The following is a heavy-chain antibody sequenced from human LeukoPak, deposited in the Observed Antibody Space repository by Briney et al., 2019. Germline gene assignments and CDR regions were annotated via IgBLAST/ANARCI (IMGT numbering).Heavy chain of an antibody. CDR2: IIPIFGTA. Sequence: SVKVSCKPSGGTFSSYAISWVRQAPGQGLEWMGGIIPIFGTANYAQKFQGRVTITTDESTSTAYMELSSLRSEDTAVYYCAREGYCSSTSCPADYWGQGTLVTVSS. CDR1: GGTFSSYA. CDR3: AREGYCSSTSCPADY. D-gene: IGHD2-2*01. J-gene: IGHJ4*02. V-gene: IGHV1-69*05.